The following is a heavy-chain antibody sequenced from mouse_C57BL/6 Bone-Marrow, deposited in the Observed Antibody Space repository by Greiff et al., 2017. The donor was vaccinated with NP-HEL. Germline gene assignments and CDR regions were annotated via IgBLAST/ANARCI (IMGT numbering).Heavy chain of an antibody. CDR1: GYTFTSYW. CDR3: ARDWYYAMDY. Sequence: QVQLQQPGAELVKPGASVKLSCKASGYTFTSYWMHWVKQRPGQGLEWIGMIPPNSGSTNYNEKFKSKATLTVDKSSSTAYMQLSSLTSEDSAVYYCARDWYYAMDYWGQGTSVTVSS. D-gene: IGHD4-1*01. J-gene: IGHJ4*01. V-gene: IGHV1-64*01. CDR2: IPPNSGST.